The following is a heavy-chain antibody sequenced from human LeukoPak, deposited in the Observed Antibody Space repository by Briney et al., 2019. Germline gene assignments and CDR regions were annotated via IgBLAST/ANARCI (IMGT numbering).Heavy chain of an antibody. D-gene: IGHD3-10*01. V-gene: IGHV4-61*02. J-gene: IGHJ6*03. Sequence: SETLSLTCTVSGGSISSGSYYWSWIRQPAGKGLEWIGRIYTSGSTNYNPSLKSRVTISVDTSKNQFSLKLSSVTAADTAVYYCARDSVLWFGELSIHYYRDVWGKGTTVTVSS. CDR3: ARDSVLWFGELSIHYYRDV. CDR2: IYTSGST. CDR1: GGSISSGSYY.